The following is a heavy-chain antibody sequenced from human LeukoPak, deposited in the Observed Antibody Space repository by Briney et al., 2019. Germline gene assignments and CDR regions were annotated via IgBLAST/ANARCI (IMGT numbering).Heavy chain of an antibody. CDR3: AKDMGYTFGHAFDY. CDR2: TSNDGSNK. J-gene: IGHJ4*02. D-gene: IGHD5-18*01. Sequence: GGSLRLSCAASGFTFSDYNMHWVRQAPGQGLEWVSLTSNDGSNKYYAVSVKGRFTISRDNTKNTLYLQVNSLRTEDTAVYYCAKDMGYTFGHAFDYWGQGTLVTVSS. CDR1: GFTFSDYN. V-gene: IGHV3-30-3*01.